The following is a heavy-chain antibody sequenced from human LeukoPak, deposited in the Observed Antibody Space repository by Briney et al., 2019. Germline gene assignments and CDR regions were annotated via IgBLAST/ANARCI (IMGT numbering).Heavy chain of an antibody. Sequence: GESLKISCKGSGYSVTSDWIGWVRQMPGKGLEWMGIIYPDDSDTRYSPSFEGQVTISVDKSISTAYLHWSSLKASDTAMYYCARYESSFYFDFWGQGTLVTVSS. CDR2: IYPDDSDT. J-gene: IGHJ4*02. D-gene: IGHD3-22*01. CDR3: ARYESSFYFDF. CDR1: GYSVTSDW. V-gene: IGHV5-51*01.